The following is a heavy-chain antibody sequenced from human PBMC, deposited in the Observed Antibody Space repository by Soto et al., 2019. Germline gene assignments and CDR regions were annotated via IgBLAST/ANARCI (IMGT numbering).Heavy chain of an antibody. Sequence: EVQLLDSGGGLVQPGGSLRLSCAASGFIFSTYTMTWVRQAPGKGLEWVSGIRGSGGTTYYADSVKGRFAISRDNSKNSLSVQLRSLRAEDTAVYFCAKLAWGARGCTSSPGCYFDYWGQGALVTVSS. V-gene: IGHV3-23*01. D-gene: IGHD6-19*01. CDR1: GFIFSTYT. CDR3: AKLAWGARGCTSSPGCYFDY. CDR2: IRGSGGTT. J-gene: IGHJ4*02.